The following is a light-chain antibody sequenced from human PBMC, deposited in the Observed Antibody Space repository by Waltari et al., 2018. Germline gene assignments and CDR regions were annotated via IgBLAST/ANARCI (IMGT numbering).Light chain of an antibody. CDR2: GAS. Sequence: EIVLTQSPCTLSLSPGERATLSCRASQSVSRTLAWYQQKPGQAPKLLIYGASIMATGIPDRFTGSGSGTDFSLTISSLEPEDFAIYFCQHYVRLPATFGQGTKVEIK. CDR1: QSVSRT. V-gene: IGKV3-20*01. CDR3: QHYVRLPAT. J-gene: IGKJ1*01.